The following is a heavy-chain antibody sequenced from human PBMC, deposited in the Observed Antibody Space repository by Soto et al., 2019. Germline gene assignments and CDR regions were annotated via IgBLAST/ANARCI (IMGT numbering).Heavy chain of an antibody. J-gene: IGHJ3*02. Sequence: GESLKISCKGSGCRFTSYWISWGRQMPGKGLEGMGRSEPSDSCTNYSPSFQAHVTISADTSISTAYLQSRSLNASDTAMYYFSCPATGSPYDAFDIWGQGTMVTVSS. D-gene: IGHD3-9*01. CDR2: SEPSDSCT. V-gene: IGHV5-10-1*01. CDR3: SCPATGSPYDAFDI. CDR1: GCRFTSYW.